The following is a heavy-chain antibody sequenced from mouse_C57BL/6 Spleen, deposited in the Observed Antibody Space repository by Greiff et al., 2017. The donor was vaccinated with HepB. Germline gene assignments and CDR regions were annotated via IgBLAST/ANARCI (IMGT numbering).Heavy chain of an antibody. J-gene: IGHJ4*01. Sequence: EVHLVESGGGLVQPGGSLSLSCAASGFTFTDYYMSWVRQPPGKALEWLGFIRNKANGYTTEYSASVKGRFTISRDNSQSILYLQMNALRAEDSATYYCAREGWDAMDYWGQGTSVTVSS. CDR2: IRNKANGYTT. CDR3: AREGWDAMDY. V-gene: IGHV7-3*01. D-gene: IGHD4-1*01. CDR1: GFTFTDYY.